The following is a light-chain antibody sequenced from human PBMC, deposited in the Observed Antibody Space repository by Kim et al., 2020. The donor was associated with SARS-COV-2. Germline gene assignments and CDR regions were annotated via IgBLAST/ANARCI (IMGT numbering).Light chain of an antibody. CDR1: QNMGNA. V-gene: IGKV3-15*01. J-gene: IGKJ2*01. Sequence: SVSPGETVPLTCKSSQNMGNALAWSQQKPGQPPRNLIYGASTRASGVPARFSGSGTGTEFTLTISSLQSEDVAVYFCQQYKDWPYTFGQGTKLEI. CDR3: QQYKDWPYT. CDR2: GAS.